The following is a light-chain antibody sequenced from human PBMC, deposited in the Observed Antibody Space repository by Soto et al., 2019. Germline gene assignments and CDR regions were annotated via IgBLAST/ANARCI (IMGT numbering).Light chain of an antibody. CDR3: QQYNAWPLT. CDR2: GAS. V-gene: IGKV3-15*01. J-gene: IGKJ4*01. CDR1: QGVSTN. Sequence: EIVLTQSPATLSVAPGERVTLSCRASQGVSTNLAWYQQKTGQAPRLLIFGASARATGIPVTFSGSGSGTDFTLTNSSLQFEDCTVNFCQQYNAWPLTFGGGTKLEIQ.